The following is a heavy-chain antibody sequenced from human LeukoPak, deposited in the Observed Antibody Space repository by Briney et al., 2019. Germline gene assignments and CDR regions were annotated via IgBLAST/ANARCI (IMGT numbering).Heavy chain of an antibody. CDR2: IRYDGSNK. CDR3: AKDYSGSYGYPDY. D-gene: IGHD1-26*01. CDR1: GFTFSSYG. J-gene: IGHJ4*02. Sequence: GGSLRLSCAASGFTFSSYGMHWVRQAPGKGLEWVALIRYDGSNKYYADSVKGRFTISRDNSKNTLYLQMNSLSTEDMAVYFCAKDYSGSYGYPDYWGQGTLVTVSS. V-gene: IGHV3-30*02.